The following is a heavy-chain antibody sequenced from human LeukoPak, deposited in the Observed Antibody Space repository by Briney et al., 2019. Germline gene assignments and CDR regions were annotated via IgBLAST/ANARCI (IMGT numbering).Heavy chain of an antibody. J-gene: IGHJ4*02. CDR2: INPSGGST. CDR3: ARGLIADEVIRGFDY. Sequence: GASVKVSCKASGYTFTSYYMHWVRQAPGQGLEWMGIINPSGGSTSYAQKFQGRVTMTRGTSTSTVYMELSSLRSEDTAVYYCARGLIADEVIRGFDYWGQGTLVTVSS. D-gene: IGHD2-21*01. V-gene: IGHV1-46*01. CDR1: GYTFTSYY.